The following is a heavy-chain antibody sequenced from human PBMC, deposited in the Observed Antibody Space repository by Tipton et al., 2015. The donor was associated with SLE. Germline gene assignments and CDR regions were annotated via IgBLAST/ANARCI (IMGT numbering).Heavy chain of an antibody. V-gene: IGHV3-23*01. D-gene: IGHD3-22*01. Sequence: GSLRLSCAASGFTFSSYAMSWVRQAPGKGLEWVSVVSGTGYTYYADSVKGRFTISRDNSKNTVYMHMNSLRPEDTALYYCVRSAGTCSSGNCYPHWFDRWGQGTPVTVSP. CDR1: GFTFSSYA. J-gene: IGHJ5*02. CDR3: VRSAGTCSSGNCYPHWFDR. CDR2: VSGTGYT.